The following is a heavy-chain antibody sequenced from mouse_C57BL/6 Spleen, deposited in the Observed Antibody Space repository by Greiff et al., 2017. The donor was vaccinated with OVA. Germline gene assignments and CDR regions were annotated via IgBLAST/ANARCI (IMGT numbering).Heavy chain of an antibody. V-gene: IGHV1-69*01. Sequence: VQLQQPGAELVMPGASVKLSCKASGYTFTSYWMHWVKQRPGQGLEWIGEIDPSDSYTNYNQKFTGKSTLTVDKSSSTAYMQLSSLTSEDSAVYYCARGDEGAYWGQGTLVTVSA. CDR3: ARGDEGAY. J-gene: IGHJ3*01. CDR2: IDPSDSYT. CDR1: GYTFTSYW.